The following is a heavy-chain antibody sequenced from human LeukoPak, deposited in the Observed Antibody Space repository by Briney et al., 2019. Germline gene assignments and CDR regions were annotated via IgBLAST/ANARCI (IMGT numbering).Heavy chain of an antibody. V-gene: IGHV4-4*02. D-gene: IGHD6-13*01. CDR1: GDSISNNNW. Sequence: SETLSLTCAVSGDSISNNNWWNWVRQPPGKGLEWIGEIYHSGSTNYNPSLNSRVTISVDTSKNHFSLKLSSVTAADTAVYYCARLSGWYDGFDPWGQGTLVTVSS. CDR2: IYHSGST. CDR3: ARLSGWYDGFDP. J-gene: IGHJ5*02.